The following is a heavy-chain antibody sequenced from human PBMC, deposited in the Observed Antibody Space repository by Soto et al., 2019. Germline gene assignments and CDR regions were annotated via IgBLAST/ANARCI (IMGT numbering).Heavy chain of an antibody. CDR2: ISSNGGST. Sequence: GGSLRLSCSASGFTFSSYAMHWVRQVPGKGLEYVSAISSNGGSTYYADSVKGRFTISRDNSKNTLYLQMSSLRAEDTAVYYCVKDQMVGVPAAMRGGPAFPFYWARGTLVTGS. D-gene: IGHD2-2*01. V-gene: IGHV3-64D*08. CDR1: GFTFSSYA. CDR3: VKDQMVGVPAAMRGGPAFPFY. J-gene: IGHJ4*02.